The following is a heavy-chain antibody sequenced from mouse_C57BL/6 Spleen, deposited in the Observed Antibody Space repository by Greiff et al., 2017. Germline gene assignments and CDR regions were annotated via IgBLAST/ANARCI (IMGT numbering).Heavy chain of an antibody. CDR1: GYSITSGYY. Sequence: EVKLQESGPGLVKPSQSLSLTCSVTGYSITSGYYWNWIRQFTGNKLEWMGYINYDGSNNYNPSLKNRISITRDTSKNQFFLTLNSVTTEDTATYYCAGYYGSSYKFAYWGQGTLVTVSA. D-gene: IGHD1-1*01. V-gene: IGHV3-6*01. J-gene: IGHJ3*01. CDR3: AGYYGSSYKFAY. CDR2: INYDGSN.